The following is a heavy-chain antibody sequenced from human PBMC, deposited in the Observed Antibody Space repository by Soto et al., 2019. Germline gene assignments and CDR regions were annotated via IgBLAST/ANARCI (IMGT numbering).Heavy chain of an antibody. D-gene: IGHD1-1*01. CDR2: IHPDGSAK. Sequence: EVQLVESGGGLVQPGGSLRLSCAASGFTFRSYWMTWVRQAPGKGLEWVANIHPDGSAKYYVDSVTGRLTISRDNAKNALYLQMSSLTAEDTAVYYCAYNSSSGNVAFDTWGQGTMVTVSP. CDR1: GFTFRSYW. CDR3: AYNSSSGNVAFDT. V-gene: IGHV3-7*01. J-gene: IGHJ3*02.